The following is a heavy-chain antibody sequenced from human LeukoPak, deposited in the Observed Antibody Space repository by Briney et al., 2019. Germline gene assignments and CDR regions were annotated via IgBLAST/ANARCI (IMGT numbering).Heavy chain of an antibody. CDR2: IWYDGSNK. V-gene: IGHV3-33*01. CDR1: GFTFSSYG. CDR3: AREGPRGNSQFDY. Sequence: GGTLRLSCAASGFTFSSYGMHWVRQAPGKGLEWVALIWYDGSNKYYTDSVKGRLTISRDNSKNTLYLQMNSLRAEDTAIYYCAREGPRGNSQFDYWGQGTLVTVSS. D-gene: IGHD2/OR15-2a*01. J-gene: IGHJ4*02.